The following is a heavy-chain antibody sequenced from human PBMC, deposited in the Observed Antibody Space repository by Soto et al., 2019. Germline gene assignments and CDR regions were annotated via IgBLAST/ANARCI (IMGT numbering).Heavy chain of an antibody. CDR1: TDSISNENFY. Sequence: STDSISNENFYWNWIRQPPGKGLEWIGYISHSGSTKYSPSLKSRVTISVDTTKNQFSLKLNSMTASDTAVYYCARDVSGWSQRAFDSWGQGTLVTVSS. J-gene: IGHJ4*02. D-gene: IGHD6-13*01. CDR3: ARDVSGWSQRAFDS. V-gene: IGHV4-61*01. CDR2: ISHSGST.